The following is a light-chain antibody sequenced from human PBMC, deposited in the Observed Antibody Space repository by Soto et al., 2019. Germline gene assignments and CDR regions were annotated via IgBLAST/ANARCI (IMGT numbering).Light chain of an antibody. V-gene: IGLV2-14*01. CDR1: SNDVGGYDY. CDR3: NSYTSSSTLV. J-gene: IGLJ2*01. Sequence: QSVLTQPASVSGSPGQSITISCSGTSNDVGGYDYVSWYQQHPGKAPKLVIYEVSNRPSWVSNRFSGSKSGNTASLTISGLQPKDEADYYCNSYTSSSTLVFGGGTKLTVL. CDR2: EVS.